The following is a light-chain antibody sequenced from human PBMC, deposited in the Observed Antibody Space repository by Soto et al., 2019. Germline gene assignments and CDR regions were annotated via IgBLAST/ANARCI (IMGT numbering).Light chain of an antibody. CDR1: QSITSN. CDR3: QQYNEWPSWT. V-gene: IGKV3-15*01. Sequence: EIVMTQSPPTLSVSPGGRATLSCRASQSITSNLAWYQQKPGQAPRLLSYAASTRATGIPARFSGSGSGTEFTLTISSLQSEDFAVYYGQQYNEWPSWTFGQGTKVDIK. J-gene: IGKJ1*01. CDR2: AAS.